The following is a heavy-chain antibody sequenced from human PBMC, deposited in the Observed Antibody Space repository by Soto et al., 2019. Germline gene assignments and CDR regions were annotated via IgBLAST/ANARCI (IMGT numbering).Heavy chain of an antibody. CDR2: INYNGSS. Sequence: SETLSLTCAVHGGSFSGFYWSWIRQPPRKGLEWMGEINYNGSSTYNPPLKSRVTMSLATSRNQFSLSLNSVTAADTAVYYCARMAGPWYFDLWGRGTLVTVSS. CDR3: ARMAGPWYFDL. CDR1: GGSFSGFY. V-gene: IGHV4-34*01. J-gene: IGHJ2*01.